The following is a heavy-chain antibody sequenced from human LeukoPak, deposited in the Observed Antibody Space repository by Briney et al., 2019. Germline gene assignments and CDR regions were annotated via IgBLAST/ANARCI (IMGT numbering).Heavy chain of an antibody. Sequence: ASVKVSCKASGGTFSSYAISWVRQAPGQGLELMGRIIPILGIANYAQKFQGRVTITADKSTSTAYMELSSLRSEDTAVYYCARGGNSSSWYLPAYYFDYWGQGTLVTVSS. V-gene: IGHV1-69*04. D-gene: IGHD6-13*01. CDR2: IIPILGIA. CDR3: ARGGNSSSWYLPAYYFDY. CDR1: GGTFSSYA. J-gene: IGHJ4*02.